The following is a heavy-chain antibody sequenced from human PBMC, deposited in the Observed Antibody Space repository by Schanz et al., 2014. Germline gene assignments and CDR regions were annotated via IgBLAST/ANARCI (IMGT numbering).Heavy chain of an antibody. CDR1: TFTFDHYA. D-gene: IGHD2-21*02. J-gene: IGHJ2*01. V-gene: IGHV3-23*05. Sequence: EVQLLESGGGLVQPGGSLRLSCSASTFTFDHYAMTWVRQAPGKGLEWVAAVSSRSDEIKYADSVRGRFTISRDNSRRTMYLQMNSLRAEDTAVYFCAKDLGVDCGDGCFNWYFDLWGRGTLVTVSS. CDR3: AKDLGVDCGDGCFNWYFDL. CDR2: VSSRSDEI.